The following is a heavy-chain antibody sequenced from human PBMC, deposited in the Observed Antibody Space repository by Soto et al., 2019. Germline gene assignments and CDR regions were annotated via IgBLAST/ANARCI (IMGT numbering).Heavy chain of an antibody. CDR2: IFPSGTT. CDR3: ARSREFDY. J-gene: IGHJ4*02. V-gene: IGHV4-30-2*01. CDR1: GGSLSGATYS. Sequence: SETLSLTCGVSGGSLSGATYSWNWIRQPPGKGLEWIGYIFPSGTTYYNPSLKSRVTISIDVSKNQFSLSLRSLTAADAAVYYCARSREFDYWSQGTLVTVSS.